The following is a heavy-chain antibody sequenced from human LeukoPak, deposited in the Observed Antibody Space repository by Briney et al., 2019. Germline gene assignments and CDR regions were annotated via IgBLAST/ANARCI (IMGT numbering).Heavy chain of an antibody. D-gene: IGHD3/OR15-3a*01. CDR3: ARGRTRGRFDY. J-gene: IGHJ4*02. CDR1: GGSISGYY. Sequence: PSETLSLTCTVSGGSISGYYWGWIRQPPGKGLEWIGSIYYSGSTYYNPSLKSRVTISVDTSKNQFSLKLSSVTAADTAVYYCARGRTRGRFDYWGQGTLVTVSS. V-gene: IGHV4-39*01. CDR2: IYYSGST.